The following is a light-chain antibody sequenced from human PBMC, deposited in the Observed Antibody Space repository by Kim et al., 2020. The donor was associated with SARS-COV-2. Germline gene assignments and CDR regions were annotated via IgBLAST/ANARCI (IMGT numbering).Light chain of an antibody. Sequence: LPVSVGERATLCGRASQSVGNNLAWYQQKPGQAPRLLIYGASTRATDIPARFSGSGSGTEFTLTISGLQSEDFAVYFCQQYKNWYTFGQGTRLEIK. CDR3: QQYKNWYT. CDR2: GAS. CDR1: QSVGNN. V-gene: IGKV3D-15*01. J-gene: IGKJ2*01.